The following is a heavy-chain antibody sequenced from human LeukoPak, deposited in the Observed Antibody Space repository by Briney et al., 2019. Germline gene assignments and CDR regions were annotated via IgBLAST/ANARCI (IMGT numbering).Heavy chain of an antibody. D-gene: IGHD5/OR15-5a*01. J-gene: IGHJ5*01. CDR1: GFALKSYS. CDR2: ISSTSAYI. CDR3: ARVAVSGPTGWFDS. V-gene: IGHV3-21*01. Sequence: GGSLRLSCTGSGFALKSYSLSWVRQAPGKGLEWVSSISSTSAYIYYADSVKGRSTISRDNVDNVVYLQMNSLGAEDTAVYYCARVAVSGPTGWFDSLGQAALAIVSS.